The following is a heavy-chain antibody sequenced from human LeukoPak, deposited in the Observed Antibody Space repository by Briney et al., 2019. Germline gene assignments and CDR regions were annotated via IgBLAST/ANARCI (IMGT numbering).Heavy chain of an antibody. CDR1: GYTFTSYY. CDR2: INSSGGST. D-gene: IGHD5-18*01. J-gene: IGHJ4*02. V-gene: IGHV1-46*01. Sequence: TSVKVSCKAFGYTFTSYYMHWVRQAPGQGLEWMGIINSSGGSTSYAQKFQGRGTMTSDTSTNTVYMELSSLISEDTAVYYCARAMDTDMVTGFDYWGQGTLVTVSS. CDR3: ARAMDTDMVTGFDY.